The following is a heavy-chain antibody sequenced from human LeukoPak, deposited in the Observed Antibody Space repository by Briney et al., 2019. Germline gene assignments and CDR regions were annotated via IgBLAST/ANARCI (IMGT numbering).Heavy chain of an antibody. CDR2: ISYDGSNK. V-gene: IGHV3-30*03. D-gene: IGHD1-26*01. CDR3: ATSGSYYQTAYRRFDY. CDR1: GFTFSSYG. Sequence: GGSLRLSCAASGFTFSSYGMHWVRQDPGKGLEWVAVISYDGSNKYYADSVKGRFTISRDNSKNTLYLQMNSLRAEDTAVYYCATSGSYYQTAYRRFDYWGQGTLVTVSS. J-gene: IGHJ4*02.